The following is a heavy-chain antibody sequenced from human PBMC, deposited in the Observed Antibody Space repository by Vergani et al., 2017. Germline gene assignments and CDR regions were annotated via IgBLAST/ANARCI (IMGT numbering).Heavy chain of an antibody. CDR2: IYSGGST. V-gene: IGHV3-53*01. J-gene: IGHJ4*02. Sequence: EVKLVESGGGLIQPGGSLRLSCAASGFTVSSNYMSWVRQAPGKGLEWVSVIYSGGSTYYADSVKGRFTISRDNYKHTLYLQMNSLRAEDTAVYYCAREEGGPGFDYWGQGTLVTVSS. CDR1: GFTVSSNY. CDR3: AREEGGPGFDY.